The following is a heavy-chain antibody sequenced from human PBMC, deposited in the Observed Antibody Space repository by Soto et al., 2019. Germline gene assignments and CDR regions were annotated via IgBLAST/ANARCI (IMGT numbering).Heavy chain of an antibody. D-gene: IGHD3-10*01. CDR2: ISYDGSNK. Sequence: GGSLRLSCAASGFTFSSYAMHWVRQVPGKGLEWVAVISYDGSNKYYADSVKGRFTISRDNSKNTLYLQMNSLRAEDTAVYYCARDSQSGYYGSASYLDYWGQGTLVTVSS. CDR1: GFTFSSYA. V-gene: IGHV3-30-3*01. J-gene: IGHJ4*02. CDR3: ARDSQSGYYGSASYLDY.